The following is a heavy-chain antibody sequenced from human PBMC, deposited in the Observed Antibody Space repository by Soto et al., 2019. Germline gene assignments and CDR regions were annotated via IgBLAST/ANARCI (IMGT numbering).Heavy chain of an antibody. CDR1: GYTFTSYG. D-gene: IGHD3-10*01. CDR3: ARAGITMVRGVDRIALDYYYYYMDV. CDR2: ISAYNGNT. J-gene: IGHJ6*03. Sequence: ASVKVSCKASGYTFTSYGISWVRQAPGQGLEWVGWISAYNGNTNYAQKLQGRVTMTTDTSTSTAYMELRSLRSDDTAVYYCARAGITMVRGVDRIALDYYYYYMDVWGKGTTVTVSS. V-gene: IGHV1-18*01.